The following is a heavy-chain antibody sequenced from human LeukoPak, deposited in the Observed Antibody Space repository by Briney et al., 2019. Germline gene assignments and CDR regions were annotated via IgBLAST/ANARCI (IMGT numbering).Heavy chain of an antibody. CDR1: GYTFTGYY. J-gene: IGHJ4*02. D-gene: IGHD3-10*01. CDR3: ARSSLVRGVSDFDY. Sequence: ASVKVSCKASGYTFTGYYMHWVRQAPGQGLEWMGWINPNSGGTTYAQKFQGRVTMTRDTSISTAYMELSRLRSDDTAVYYCARSSLVRGVSDFDYWGQGTLVTVSS. CDR2: INPNSGGT. V-gene: IGHV1-2*02.